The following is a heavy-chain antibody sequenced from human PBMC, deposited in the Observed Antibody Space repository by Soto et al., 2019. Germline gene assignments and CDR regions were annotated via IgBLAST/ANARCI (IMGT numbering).Heavy chain of an antibody. CDR2: ISAYNGNT. J-gene: IGHJ6*03. CDR3: ASRAGYCSSTSCYKYYYMDV. Sequence: GASVEVSCKASGYTFASCGGRWVRQAPGQGLEWMGWISAYNGNTNYAQKLQGRVTMTTDTSTSTAYMELRSLRSDDTAVYYCASRAGYCSSTSCYKYYYMDVWGKGTTVTVSS. D-gene: IGHD2-2*02. CDR1: GYTFASCG. V-gene: IGHV1-18*01.